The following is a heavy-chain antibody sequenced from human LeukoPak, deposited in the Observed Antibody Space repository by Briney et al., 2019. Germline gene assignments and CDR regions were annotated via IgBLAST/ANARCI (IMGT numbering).Heavy chain of an antibody. CDR1: GYSFTGYY. CDR3: ARGGLRVMVYRLYYMDV. D-gene: IGHD2-8*01. Sequence: GASVNVSCKASGYSFTGYYMHWVRQAPGQGLEWMGWINPNSGDTKYAQKFQGRVTMTRDTSISTAYMELTRLRSDDTAVYYCARGGLRVMVYRLYYMDVWGKGTTVTVSS. CDR2: INPNSGDT. V-gene: IGHV1-2*02. J-gene: IGHJ6*03.